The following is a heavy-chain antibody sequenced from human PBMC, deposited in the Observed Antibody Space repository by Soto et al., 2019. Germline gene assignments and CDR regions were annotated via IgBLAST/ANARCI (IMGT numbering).Heavy chain of an antibody. V-gene: IGHV3-7*01. CDR1: GLTFSSYW. CDR2: INQDGSES. CDR3: ARPARECSSPGCAN. Sequence: VQLVESGGGLVQPGGSLRLSCVVSGLTFSSYWMNWVRQAPGKGLEWVANINQDGSESYYVDSVKGRFTISRDNAKNSLYLQMTSLRAEDTAVYYCARPARECSSPGCANWGQGTLVTVSS. J-gene: IGHJ4*02. D-gene: IGHD2-2*01.